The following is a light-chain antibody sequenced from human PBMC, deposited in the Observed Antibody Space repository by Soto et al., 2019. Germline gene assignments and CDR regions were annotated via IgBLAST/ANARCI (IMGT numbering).Light chain of an antibody. Sequence: EIVLTQSPGTLSLSPGERATLSCRASQSFSSSYLAWYQQKPGQAPRLLIYATSSRATGIPDRFSGSGSGTDFTLTISRLEPEDFAVYYCHQYANSPPWTFGQGTKEEIK. J-gene: IGKJ1*01. CDR1: QSFSSSY. CDR3: HQYANSPPWT. V-gene: IGKV3-20*01. CDR2: ATS.